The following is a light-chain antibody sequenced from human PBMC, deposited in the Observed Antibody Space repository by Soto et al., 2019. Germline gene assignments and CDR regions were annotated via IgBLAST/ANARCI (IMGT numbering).Light chain of an antibody. CDR1: QSISSW. CDR3: QQYNS. J-gene: IGKJ3*01. CDR2: KAS. V-gene: IGKV1-5*03. Sequence: DIQMTQSPSTLSASVGDRVTITCRASQSISSWLAWYQQKPGKAPKLLIYKASSLESGVPSRFSGSGSGTEFTLTISSLQPDDFATYYCQQYNSSGPGTKVYIK.